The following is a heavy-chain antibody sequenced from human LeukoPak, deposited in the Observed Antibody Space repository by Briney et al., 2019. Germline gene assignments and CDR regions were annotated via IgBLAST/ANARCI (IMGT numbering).Heavy chain of an antibody. CDR1: GFTFSSYG. Sequence: PGGSLRLSCAASGFTFSSYGMHWVRQAPGKGLEWVAFIRYDGSNKYYADSVKGRFTISRDNSKNTLYLQMNSLRAEDTAVYYCAKDPNYDFWSGSNYFDYWGQGTLVTVSS. V-gene: IGHV3-30*02. D-gene: IGHD3-3*01. CDR2: IRYDGSNK. CDR3: AKDPNYDFWSGSNYFDY. J-gene: IGHJ4*02.